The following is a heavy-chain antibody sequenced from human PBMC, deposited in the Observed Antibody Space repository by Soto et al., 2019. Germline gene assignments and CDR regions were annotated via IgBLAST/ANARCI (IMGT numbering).Heavy chain of an antibody. Sequence: ASVKVSCKASGYTFTSYAMHWVRQAPGQRLEWMGWINAGNGNTKYSQKFQGRVTITRDTSASTAYMELSSLRSEDTAVYYCARDPADRGDYFDYWGQGTLVTVSS. CDR3: ARDPADRGDYFDY. J-gene: IGHJ4*02. D-gene: IGHD3-10*01. CDR1: GYTFTSYA. V-gene: IGHV1-3*01. CDR2: INAGNGNT.